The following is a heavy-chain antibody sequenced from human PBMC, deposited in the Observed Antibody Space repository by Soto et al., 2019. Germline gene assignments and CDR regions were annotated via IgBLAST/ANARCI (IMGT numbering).Heavy chain of an antibody. V-gene: IGHV1-8*01. CDR1: GYTFTSYD. CDR2: MNPNSGNT. Sequence: GASVQVSCKASGYTFTSYDINWVRQATGQGLEWMGWMNPNSGNTGYAQKFQGRVTMTRNTSISTAYMELSSLRSEDTAVYYCASVICDCGWGSYRRNACYIWGQGKMVTGSS. CDR3: ASVICDCGWGSYRRNACYI. D-gene: IGHD3-16*02. J-gene: IGHJ3*02.